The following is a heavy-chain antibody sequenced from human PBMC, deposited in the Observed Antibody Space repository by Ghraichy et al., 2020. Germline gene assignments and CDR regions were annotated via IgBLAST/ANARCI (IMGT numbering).Heavy chain of an antibody. CDR2: IYYSGST. D-gene: IGHD6-13*01. CDR3: ARDWVGAAGYSSSWLDPLGWFDP. Sequence: SETLSLTCTVSGGSISSYYWSWIRQPPGKGLEWIGYIYYSGSTNYNPSLKSRVTISVDTSKNQFSLKLSSVTAADTAVYYCARDWVGAAGYSSSWLDPLGWFDPWGQGTLVTVSS. J-gene: IGHJ5*02. V-gene: IGHV4-59*01. CDR1: GGSISSYY.